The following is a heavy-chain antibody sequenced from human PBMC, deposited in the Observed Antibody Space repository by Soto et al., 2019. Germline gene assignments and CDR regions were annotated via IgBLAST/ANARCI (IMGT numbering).Heavy chain of an antibody. CDR1: GGSFSMTAYY. Sequence: SETLSLTCAVSGGSFSMTAYYWGWVRQPPGKGLEWIGSVYYTGITYSKSSLKSRLTISIDRSMQQLSLKLSSVTAADTAIYFCAREIVLKPSAVVHYGMDVWGPGIAVT. CDR2: VYYTGIT. D-gene: IGHD2-15*01. V-gene: IGHV4-39*01. J-gene: IGHJ6*02. CDR3: AREIVLKPSAVVHYGMDV.